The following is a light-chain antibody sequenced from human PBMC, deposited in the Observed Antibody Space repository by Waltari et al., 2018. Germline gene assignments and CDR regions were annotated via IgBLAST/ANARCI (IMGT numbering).Light chain of an antibody. CDR1: QSVSSY. CDR3: QQRSNWPQLT. J-gene: IGKJ4*01. CDR2: DAS. Sequence: EIVLTQSPATLSLSPGDRATLSCRASQSVSSYLAWYQQKPGQAPRLLIYDASNMATGIPARFRGSGSGTDFTLTISSLEPEDFAVYDGQQRSNWPQLTFGGGTKVEIK. V-gene: IGKV3-11*01.